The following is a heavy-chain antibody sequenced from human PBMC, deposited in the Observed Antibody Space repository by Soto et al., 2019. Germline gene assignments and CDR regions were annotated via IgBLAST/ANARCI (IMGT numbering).Heavy chain of an antibody. D-gene: IGHD3-10*01. CDR2: IHHSGST. V-gene: IGHV4-59*08. Sequence: KPSETLSLTCTVSGGSISSYYWSWIRQPPGKGLEWIGYIHHSGSTNYNPSLKSRVTTSVDTSKNQFSLKLNSVTAADTAVYYCARLMYYYGSGSYYNWFDPWGQGTLVTVSS. J-gene: IGHJ5*02. CDR3: ARLMYYYGSGSYYNWFDP. CDR1: GGSISSYY.